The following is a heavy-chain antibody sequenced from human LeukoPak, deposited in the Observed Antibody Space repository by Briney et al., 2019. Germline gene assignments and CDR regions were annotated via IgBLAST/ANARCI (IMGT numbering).Heavy chain of an antibody. CDR3: ARPLRSYDNHYFFDY. CDR1: GFTFSSYS. D-gene: IGHD3-10*01. V-gene: IGHV3-21*01. CDR2: ISSSSSYI. Sequence: GGSLRLSCAASGFTFSSYSVNWVRQAPGKGLEWVSSISSSSSYIYYADSVKGRFTISRDNAKNSLYLQMNSLRAEGTAVYYCARPLRSYDNHYFFDYWGQGTLVTVSS. J-gene: IGHJ4*02.